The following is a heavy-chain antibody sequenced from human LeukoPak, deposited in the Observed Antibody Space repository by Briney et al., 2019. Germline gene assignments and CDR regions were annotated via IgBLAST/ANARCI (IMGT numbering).Heavy chain of an antibody. J-gene: IGHJ4*02. CDR2: IQYDGNK. CDR3: AREWTYSSGWSAAGY. D-gene: IGHD6-19*01. V-gene: IGHV3-30*04. CDR1: EFTFSDYV. Sequence: GRSLRLSCAASEFTFSDYVMHWARQAPGKGLEWVALIQYDGNKFYADSVKGRFTISRDNSKNTLYLQMNSLRVEDTALYYCAREWTYSSGWSAAGYWGQGPLVAVSS.